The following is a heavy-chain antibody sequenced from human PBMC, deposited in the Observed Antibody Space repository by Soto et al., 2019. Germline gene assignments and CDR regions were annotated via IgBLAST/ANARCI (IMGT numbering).Heavy chain of an antibody. J-gene: IGHJ4*02. D-gene: IGHD5-18*01. CDR1: GGSISSYY. CDR2: IYYSGST. V-gene: IGHV4-59*01. CDR3: ARVGYSYGPYFDC. Sequence: SETLSLTCTASGGSISSYYWSWIRQPPGKGLEWIGYIYYSGSTNYNPSLKSRVTISVDTSKNQFSLKLSSVTAADTAVYYCARVGYSYGPYFDCWGQGTLVTVSP.